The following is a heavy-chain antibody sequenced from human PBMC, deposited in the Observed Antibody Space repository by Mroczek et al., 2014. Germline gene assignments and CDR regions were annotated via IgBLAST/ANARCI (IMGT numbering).Heavy chain of an antibody. D-gene: IGHD2-2*01. Sequence: VQLVETGAGLLKPSETLSLTCAVYGGSFSGYYWSWIRQPPGKGLEWIGEINHSGSTNYNPSLKSRVTISVDTSKNQFSLKLSSVTAADTAVYYCAREREDIVVVPASEWFDPWGQGTLVTVSS. CDR2: INHSGST. J-gene: IGHJ5*02. V-gene: IGHV4-34*01. CDR1: GGSFSGYY. CDR3: AREREDIVVVPASEWFDP.